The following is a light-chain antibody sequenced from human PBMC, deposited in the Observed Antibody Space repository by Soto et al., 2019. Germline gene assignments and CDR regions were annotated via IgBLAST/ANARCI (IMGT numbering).Light chain of an antibody. J-gene: IGKJ1*01. Sequence: DIVMTQSPLSLPVTPGEPASISCRSSQSLLHSNGYNYLDWYLQKPGQSPQLLIYLGSNRASGVPDRFSGSGSNTDFTLKISRVEAEDVGVYYCKQALQTPAFGQGTKVEIK. CDR1: QSLLHSNGYNY. CDR2: LGS. CDR3: KQALQTPA. V-gene: IGKV2-28*01.